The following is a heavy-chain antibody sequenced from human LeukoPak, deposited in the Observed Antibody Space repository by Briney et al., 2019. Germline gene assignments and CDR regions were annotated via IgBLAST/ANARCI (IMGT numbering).Heavy chain of an antibody. D-gene: IGHD4-23*01. CDR1: GFTSTNKW. V-gene: IGHV3-74*01. CDR2: INTDGSIR. CDR3: VRDFESVTTPAGITPGDDFDY. J-gene: IGHJ4*02. Sequence: PGGSLRLSCAASGFTSTNKWMHWVRQAPGKGLEWVSRINTDGSIRSYADSVKGRFTISRDNAKNTLYLQMSSLRIEDTAVYYCVRDFESVTTPAGITPGDDFDYWGQGVLVTVSA.